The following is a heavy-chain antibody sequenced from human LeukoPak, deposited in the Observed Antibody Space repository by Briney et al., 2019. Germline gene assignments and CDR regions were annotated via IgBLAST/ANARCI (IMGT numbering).Heavy chain of an antibody. CDR2: IYYSGST. J-gene: IGHJ6*02. V-gene: IGHV4-59*08. D-gene: IGHD3-3*01. Sequence: SETLSLTCTVSGGSISSYYWSWIRQPPGEGLEWIGYIYYSGSTNYHPSPKSRVTISVDTSTHQFSLKLSSVTAADTAVYYCARLNSDFWSGYAYYYYGMDVWGQGTTVTVSS. CDR3: ARLNSDFWSGYAYYYYGMDV. CDR1: GGSISSYY.